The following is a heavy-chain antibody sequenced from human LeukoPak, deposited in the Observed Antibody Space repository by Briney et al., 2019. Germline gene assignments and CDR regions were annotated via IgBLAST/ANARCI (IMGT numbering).Heavy chain of an antibody. CDR2: INHSGST. J-gene: IGHJ5*02. CDR1: GGSFSGYY. CDR3: ARGRWRYCSSTSCPQYNWLDP. D-gene: IGHD2-2*01. Sequence: SETLSLTCAVYGGSFSGYYWSWIRQPPGKGLEWIGEINHSGSTNYNPSLKSRVTISVDTSKNQFSLKLSSVTAADTAVYYCARGRWRYCSSTSCPQYNWLDPWGQGTLVTVSS. V-gene: IGHV4-34*01.